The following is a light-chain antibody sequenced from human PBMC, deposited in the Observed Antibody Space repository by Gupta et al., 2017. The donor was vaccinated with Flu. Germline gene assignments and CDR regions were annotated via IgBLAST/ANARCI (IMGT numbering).Light chain of an antibody. V-gene: IGKV1-39*01. J-gene: IGKJ2*01. CDR3: QQSHTLPST. CDR1: QSISSY. CDR2: DAS. Sequence: DIQMTQSPSSLAASVGDRVTIICRASQSISSYLIWFQQKPGKAPSLLIYDASTLQDGVQSRFSGSGFGTKFTLTIASRRPEELATYYCQQSHTLPSTFGQGTKLQI.